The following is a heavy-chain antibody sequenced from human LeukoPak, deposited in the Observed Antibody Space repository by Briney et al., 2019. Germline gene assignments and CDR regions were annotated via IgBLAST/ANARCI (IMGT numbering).Heavy chain of an antibody. D-gene: IGHD2-2*01. J-gene: IGHJ6*04. V-gene: IGHV3-30*04. Sequence: GGPLRLSCAASGFTFSSYAMHWVRQAPGKGLEWVAVISYDGSNKYYADSVKGRFTTSRDNSKNTLYLQMNSLRAEDTAVYYCARAGCSSTSCVNYYYGMDVWGKGTMVTVSS. CDR2: ISYDGSNK. CDR1: GFTFSSYA. CDR3: ARAGCSSTSCVNYYYGMDV.